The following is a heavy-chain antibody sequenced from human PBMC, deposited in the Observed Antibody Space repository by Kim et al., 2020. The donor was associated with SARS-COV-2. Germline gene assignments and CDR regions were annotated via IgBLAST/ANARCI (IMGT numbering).Heavy chain of an antibody. J-gene: IGHJ4*02. Sequence: DSVKGRFTISRDNAKNSLYLQMNSLRAEDTAVYYCARDAPRWYERLRVDYWGQGTLVTVSS. D-gene: IGHD6-13*01. V-gene: IGHV3-7*01. CDR3: ARDAPRWYERLRVDY.